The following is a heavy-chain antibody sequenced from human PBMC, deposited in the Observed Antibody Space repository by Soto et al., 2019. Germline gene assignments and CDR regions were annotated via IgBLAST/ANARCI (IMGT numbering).Heavy chain of an antibody. CDR2: IYWDDDK. CDR1: GFSLTSSGVG. V-gene: IGHV2-5*02. Sequence: QITLKESGPTLVKPTQTLTLTCTFSGFSLTSSGVGVGWIRQPPGKALEWLALIYWDDDKRYSPSLKTRLTITKATSKNQVVLTLTNMDPADTGTDFCAHRAPFGGIVGFDYWGQGTLVTVSS. D-gene: IGHD3-16*02. CDR3: AHRAPFGGIVGFDY. J-gene: IGHJ4*02.